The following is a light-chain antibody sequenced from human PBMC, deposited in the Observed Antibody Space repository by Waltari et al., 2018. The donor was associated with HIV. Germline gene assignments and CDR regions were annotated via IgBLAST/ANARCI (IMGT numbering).Light chain of an antibody. Sequence: QSALTQPASVSGSPGQSITISCTGTSRDVFDYNYVSWYQQHPGKAPQLMIYDVSNRPSGVSSRISGSKSGNTASLTISELQAEDEADYYCTSYISTNNLVFGGGTRLTVL. CDR2: DVS. CDR3: TSYISTNNLV. J-gene: IGLJ3*02. V-gene: IGLV2-14*03. CDR1: SRDVFDYNY.